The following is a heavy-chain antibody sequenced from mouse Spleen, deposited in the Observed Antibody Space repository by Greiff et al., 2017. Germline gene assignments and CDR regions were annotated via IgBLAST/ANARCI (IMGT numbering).Heavy chain of an antibody. CDR2: IWSDGST. J-gene: IGHJ4*01. CDR3: ARHRYDYDDALYAMDY. CDR1: GFSLTSYG. Sequence: QVQLKESGPGLVAPSQSLSITCTVSGFSLTSYGVHWVRQPPGKGLEWLVVIWSDGSTTYNSALKSRLSISKDNSKSQVFLKMNSLQTDDTAMYYCARHRYDYDDALYAMDYWGQGTSVTVSS. V-gene: IGHV2-6-1*01. D-gene: IGHD2-4*01.